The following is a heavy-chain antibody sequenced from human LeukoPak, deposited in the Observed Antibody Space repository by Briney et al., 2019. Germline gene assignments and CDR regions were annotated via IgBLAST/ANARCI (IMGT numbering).Heavy chain of an antibody. CDR1: GFTFSSYG. CDR2: ISYSGNT. J-gene: IGHJ3*02. CDR3: ARATSDYWNFNI. V-gene: IGHV4-39*01. D-gene: IGHD3-3*01. Sequence: PGGSLRLSCAASGFTFSSYGMHWIRQSPEKGLEYIGTISYSGNTWSNPSLSSRVSISADTSKNQFSLKLTSVTAADTAVYYCARATSDYWNFNIWGQGTVVTVSS.